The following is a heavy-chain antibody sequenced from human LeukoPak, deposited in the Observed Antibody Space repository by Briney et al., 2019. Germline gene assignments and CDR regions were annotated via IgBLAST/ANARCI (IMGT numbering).Heavy chain of an antibody. J-gene: IGHJ4*02. CDR2: IYYSGST. CDR1: GGSISSSSYY. V-gene: IGHV4-39*07. Sequence: SETLSLICTVSGGSISSSSYYWGWIRQPPGKGLEWIGSIYYSGSTYYNPSLKSRVTISVDTSKNQFSLKLSSVTAADTAVYYCASGYCSGGSCYSHFDYLGQGTLVTVSS. D-gene: IGHD2-15*01. CDR3: ASGYCSGGSCYSHFDY.